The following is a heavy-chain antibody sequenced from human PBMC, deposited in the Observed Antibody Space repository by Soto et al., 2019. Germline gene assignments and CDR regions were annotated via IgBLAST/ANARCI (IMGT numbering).Heavy chain of an antibody. D-gene: IGHD3-22*01. J-gene: IGHJ6*02. CDR2: IGTAGDT. CDR3: ARDQRHDSSGYSYGMDV. CDR1: GFTFSLYV. V-gene: IGHV3-13*01. Sequence: GASLRLSFAVSGFTFSLYVLHWARQVTGKGLEWVSAIGTAGDTYYPGSVKGRFTISRENAKNSLYLQMNSLRAGDTAVYYCARDQRHDSSGYSYGMDVWGQG.